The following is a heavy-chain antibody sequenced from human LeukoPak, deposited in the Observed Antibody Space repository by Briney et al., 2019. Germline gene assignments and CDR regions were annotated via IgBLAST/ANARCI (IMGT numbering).Heavy chain of an antibody. CDR3: AKRIGLLGAFDI. CDR1: GFTFSDHY. V-gene: IGHV3-11*01. D-gene: IGHD2-8*01. Sequence: GGSLRLSCAASGFTFSDHYISWVRQAPGKGLEWVSYILNSGDTIYYADSVKGRFTISRDNAKNSVYLQMNSLRADDTAVYYCAKRIGLLGAFDIWGQGTMVTVSS. CDR2: ILNSGDTI. J-gene: IGHJ3*02.